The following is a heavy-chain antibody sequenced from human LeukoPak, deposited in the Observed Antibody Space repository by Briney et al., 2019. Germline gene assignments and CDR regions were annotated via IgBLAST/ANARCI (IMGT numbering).Heavy chain of an antibody. CDR1: GGSFSGYY. V-gene: IGHV4-30-4*08. D-gene: IGHD5-18*01. J-gene: IGHJ4*02. CDR3: ARAAIKLYSYPFDY. Sequence: SETLSLTCAVYGGSFSGYYWSWIRQPPGKGLEWIGYIYYSGSTYYNPSLKSRVTISVDTSKNQFSLKLSSVTAADTAVYYCARAAIKLYSYPFDYWGQGTLVTVSS. CDR2: IYYSGST.